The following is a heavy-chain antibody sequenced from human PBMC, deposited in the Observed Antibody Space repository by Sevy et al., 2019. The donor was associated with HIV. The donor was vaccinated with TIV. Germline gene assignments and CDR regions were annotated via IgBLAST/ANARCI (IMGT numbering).Heavy chain of an antibody. CDR3: VVLWGLDY. J-gene: IGHJ4*02. D-gene: IGHD3-16*01. V-gene: IGHV1-24*01. CDR1: GDSLSEIS. Sequence: ASVKVSCKVFGDSLSEISTHWVRQGPGKGLEWMGGFNVEDGEAIYAEKFQDRLTMTEDKSTDTAYMELRSLRFEDTAVYYRVVLWGLDYWGQGTLVTVSS. CDR2: FNVEDGEA.